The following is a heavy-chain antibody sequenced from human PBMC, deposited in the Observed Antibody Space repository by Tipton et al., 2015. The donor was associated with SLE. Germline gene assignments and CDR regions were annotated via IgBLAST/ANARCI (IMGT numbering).Heavy chain of an antibody. CDR2: IYTSGST. CDR1: GGSISSGSVY. Sequence: TLSLTCTVSGGSISSGSVYWSCIRQPAGKGLEWLGHIYTSGSTNYNPSLNNRVTISLDTSKKQFSLNLRFVTAADTAVYYCANTEYVFFNGDFWGQGKPVTVSS. J-gene: IGHJ4*02. CDR3: ANTEYVFFNGDF. D-gene: IGHD2/OR15-2a*01. V-gene: IGHV4-61*09.